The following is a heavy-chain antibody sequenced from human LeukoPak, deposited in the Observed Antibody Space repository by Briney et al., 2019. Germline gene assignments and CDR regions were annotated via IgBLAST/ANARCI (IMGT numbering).Heavy chain of an antibody. J-gene: IGHJ4*02. CDR3: ARDLLAYYDSSGYYYGPPSDY. D-gene: IGHD3-22*01. Sequence: PGRSLRLSCAASGFTFSSYGMQWVRQAPGKGLEWVAVISYDGSNKYYADSVKGRFTISRDNSKNTLYLQMNSLRAEDTAVYYCARDLLAYYDSSGYYYGPPSDYWGQGTLVTVSS. CDR1: GFTFSSYG. CDR2: ISYDGSNK. V-gene: IGHV3-30*03.